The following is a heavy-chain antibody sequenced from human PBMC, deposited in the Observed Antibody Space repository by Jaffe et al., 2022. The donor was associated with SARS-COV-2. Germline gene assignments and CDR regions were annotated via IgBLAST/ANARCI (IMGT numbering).Heavy chain of an antibody. D-gene: IGHD3-16*01. CDR3: ARGLRRWGVIGLFDY. V-gene: IGHV4-34*01. J-gene: IGHJ4*02. Sequence: QVQLQQWGAGLLKPSETLSLTCAVYGGSFSGYYWSWIRQPPGKGLEWIGEINHSGSTNYNPSLKSRVTISVDTSKNQFSLKLSSVTAADTAVYYCARGLRRWGVIGLFDYWGQGTLVTVSS. CDR1: GGSFSGYY. CDR2: INHSGST.